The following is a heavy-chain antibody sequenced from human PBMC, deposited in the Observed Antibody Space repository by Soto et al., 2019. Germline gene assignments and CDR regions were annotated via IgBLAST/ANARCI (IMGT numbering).Heavy chain of an antibody. Sequence: VWSLRLSCAASGFTFSIYDMHWVRQAPGKGLEWVAVISYDGSNKYYRDSVKGRFTISRDNSKNTLYLQMNSLRVEDTAVYYCAKGSYSGTYSDFDYWGQGTLVTVSS. CDR3: AKGSYSGTYSDFDY. V-gene: IGHV3-30*18. J-gene: IGHJ4*02. CDR2: ISYDGSNK. CDR1: GFTFSIYD. D-gene: IGHD1-26*01.